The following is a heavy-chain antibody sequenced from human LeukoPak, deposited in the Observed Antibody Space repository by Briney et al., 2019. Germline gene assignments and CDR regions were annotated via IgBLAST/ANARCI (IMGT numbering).Heavy chain of an antibody. Sequence: GRSLRLSCAASGFTFSSYAMHWVRQAPGKGLEWVAVISYDGSNKYYADSVKGRFTISRDNSKNTLYLQMNSLRAEDTAVYYCARDMSNEFVAEGYDYWGQGTLVTVSS. CDR3: ARDMSNEFVAEGYDY. CDR2: ISYDGSNK. V-gene: IGHV3-30*04. J-gene: IGHJ4*02. CDR1: GFTFSSYA. D-gene: IGHD2-21*01.